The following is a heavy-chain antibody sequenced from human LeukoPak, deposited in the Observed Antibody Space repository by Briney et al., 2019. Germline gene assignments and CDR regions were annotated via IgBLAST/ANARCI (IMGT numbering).Heavy chain of an antibody. CDR1: GFIFSNYA. CDR2: VTGRGTT. J-gene: IGHJ4*02. V-gene: IGHV3-23*01. Sequence: GGSLRLSCAASGFIFSNYAMNWVRPAPGKGLEWVSTVTGRGTTYYADSVKGRFTSSRDNSKNTMSLQMNSLRAEDTAVYYCATDPVGDCCGFDHWGQGTLVTVSS. D-gene: IGHD2-21*01. CDR3: ATDPVGDCCGFDH.